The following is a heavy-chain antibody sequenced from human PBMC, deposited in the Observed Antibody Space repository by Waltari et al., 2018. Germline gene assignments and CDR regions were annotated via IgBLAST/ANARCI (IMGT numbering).Heavy chain of an antibody. CDR3: ARSLHVFKAAAGMFDY. CDR1: DDSISSGDYY. D-gene: IGHD6-13*01. V-gene: IGHV4-39*01. CDR2: IYYSGTP. J-gene: IGHJ4*02. Sequence: QLQLQESGPGLVKPSGTLSLTCTVSDDSISSGDYYWGWIRQPPGKGLEWIGSIYYSGTPSYHPSLRSRVTMSVDTSKKQFSLKLSSVTAADTAVYYCARSLHVFKAAAGMFDYWGQGTLVTVSS.